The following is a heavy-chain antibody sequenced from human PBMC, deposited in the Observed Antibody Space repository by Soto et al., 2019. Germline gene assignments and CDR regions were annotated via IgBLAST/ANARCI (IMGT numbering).Heavy chain of an antibody. D-gene: IGHD2-2*01. J-gene: IGHJ6*02. CDR3: ARAEGYCSSTSCYHLYYYYYYGMDV. CDR2: IIPIFGTA. V-gene: IGHV1-69*01. CDR1: GGTFSSYA. Sequence: QVQLVQSGAEVKKPGSSVKVSCKASGGTFSSYAISWVRQAPGQGLEWMGGIIPIFGTANYAQKFQGRVTITADESTTTAYMELSSLRSYDTAVYYCARAEGYCSSTSCYHLYYYYYYGMDVWGQGTTVTVSS.